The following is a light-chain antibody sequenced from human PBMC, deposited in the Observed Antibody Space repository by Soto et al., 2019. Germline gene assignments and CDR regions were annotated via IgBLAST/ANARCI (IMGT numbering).Light chain of an antibody. Sequence: DIVMTQSPDSLAVSLGERATINCKSSQSVLYSSYNYLAWYQQKPRQPPQLLIYWASTRESGVPARFSGSGSGTAFTLTISNLQAEDVAVYYCQQYHSAPYTFGQGTKLEIK. CDR1: QSVLYSSYNY. V-gene: IGKV4-1*01. CDR3: QQYHSAPYT. J-gene: IGKJ2*01. CDR2: WAS.